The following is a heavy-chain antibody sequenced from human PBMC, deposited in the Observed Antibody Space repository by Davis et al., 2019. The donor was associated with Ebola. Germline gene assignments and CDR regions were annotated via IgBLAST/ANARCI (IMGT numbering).Heavy chain of an antibody. Sequence: GESLKISCAASGFTVSSNYMSWVRQAPGKGLEWVSVIYSGGSTYYADSVKGRFTISRDNAKNSLYLQMNSLRAEDTAVYYCARRDNWNYPYFDYWGQGTLVTVSS. V-gene: IGHV3-66*01. D-gene: IGHD1-7*01. J-gene: IGHJ4*02. CDR2: IYSGGST. CDR3: ARRDNWNYPYFDY. CDR1: GFTVSSNY.